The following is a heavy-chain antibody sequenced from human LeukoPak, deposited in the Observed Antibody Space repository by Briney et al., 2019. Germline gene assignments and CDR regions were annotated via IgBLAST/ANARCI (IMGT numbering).Heavy chain of an antibody. Sequence: SQTLSLTCTVSGGSISSGGYYWSWIRQHPGKGLEWIGYIYYSGSTNYNPSLKSRVTISIDTSKNQFSLKLSSVTAADTAVYYCARDRIAVAGRGFDYWGQGTLVTVSS. V-gene: IGHV4-61*08. J-gene: IGHJ4*02. CDR2: IYYSGST. CDR3: ARDRIAVAGRGFDY. CDR1: GGSISSGGYY. D-gene: IGHD6-19*01.